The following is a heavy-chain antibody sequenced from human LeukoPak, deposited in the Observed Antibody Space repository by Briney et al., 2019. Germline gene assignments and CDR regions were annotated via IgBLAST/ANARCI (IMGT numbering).Heavy chain of an antibody. D-gene: IGHD2-15*01. J-gene: IGHJ4*02. CDR3: AKDSAPYCSGGSCYGKLRDPDYYFDY. Sequence: GGSLRLSCAASGFTFSGYGMHWVRQTPGKGLEWVAVISYDGSNKYYADSVKGRFTISRDNSKNTLYLQMNSLRAEDTAVYYCAKDSAPYCSGGSCYGKLRDPDYYFDYWGQATLVTVSS. CDR1: GFTFSGYG. V-gene: IGHV3-30*18. CDR2: ISYDGSNK.